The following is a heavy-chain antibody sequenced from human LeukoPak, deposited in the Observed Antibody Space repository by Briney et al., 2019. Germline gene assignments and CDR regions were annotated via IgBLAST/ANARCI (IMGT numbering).Heavy chain of an antibody. D-gene: IGHD2-15*01. V-gene: IGHV3-23*01. J-gene: IGHJ4*02. CDR1: GFTFSSYV. CDR3: AKGVNGGSCFDY. Sequence: GGSLRLSCSASGFTFSSYVMSWVRQAPGKGLEWVSAISGSGGSTYYADSVKGRFTISRDNSKNTLYLQMNSLRAEDTAVYYCAKGVNGGSCFDYWGQGTLVTVSS. CDR2: ISGSGGST.